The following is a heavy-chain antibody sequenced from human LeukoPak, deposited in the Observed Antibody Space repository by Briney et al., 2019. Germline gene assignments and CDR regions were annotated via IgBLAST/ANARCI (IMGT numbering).Heavy chain of an antibody. D-gene: IGHD2-15*01. CDR3: ARVGIVVVVAGGWFDP. CDR2: ISAYNGNT. CDR1: GYTLTSYG. J-gene: IGHJ5*02. V-gene: IGHV1-18*01. Sequence: ASVKVSCKASGYTLTSYGISWVRQAPGQGLEWMGWISAYNGNTNYAQKLQGRVTMTTDTSTSTAYMELRSLRSDDTAVYYCARVGIVVVVAGGWFDPWGQGTLVTVSS.